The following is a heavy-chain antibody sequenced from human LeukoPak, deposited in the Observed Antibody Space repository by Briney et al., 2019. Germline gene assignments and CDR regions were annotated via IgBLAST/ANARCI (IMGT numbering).Heavy chain of an antibody. J-gene: IGHJ4*02. V-gene: IGHV3-74*01. CDR3: VRDYNFKIDY. CDR1: GFTLNNYV. Sequence: GGSLRLSCAASGFTLNNYVIHWVRHAPGKGLGWVSRINGDGTITSYADSVKGRFTISRDSAKKTLYLQLNSLRADNTDVYFCVRDYNFKIDYWGQGTLVTVSS. CDR2: INGDGTIT. D-gene: IGHD5-24*01.